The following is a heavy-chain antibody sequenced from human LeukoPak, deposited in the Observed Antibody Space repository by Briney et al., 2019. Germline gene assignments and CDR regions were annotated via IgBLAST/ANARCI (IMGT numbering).Heavy chain of an antibody. Sequence: SETLSLTCTVSGGSVSSYEYYWGWIRQPPGKGLEWIGNTYYSGSTYYNPSLKSRLTMSVDTSKNQFSLKMSSVTAADAAVYYCARLSKGRYFDYIFDHWGQGALVTVSS. J-gene: IGHJ4*02. D-gene: IGHD3-9*01. CDR1: GGSVSSYEYY. V-gene: IGHV4-39*01. CDR2: TYYSGST. CDR3: ARLSKGRYFDYIFDH.